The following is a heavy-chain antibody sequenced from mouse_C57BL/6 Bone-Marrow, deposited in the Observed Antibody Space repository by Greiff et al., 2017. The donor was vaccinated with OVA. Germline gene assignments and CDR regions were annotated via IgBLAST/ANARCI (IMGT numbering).Heavy chain of an antibody. V-gene: IGHV1-55*01. CDR1: GYTFTSYW. CDR2: IYPGSGST. Sequence: VQLQQSGAELVKPGASVKMSCKASGYTFTSYWITWVKQRPGQGLEWIGDIYPGSGSTNYNEKFKSKATLTVDTSSSTAYMQLSSLTSEDSAVYYCACKGVYYGNFYAMDYWGQGTSVTVSS. J-gene: IGHJ4*01. CDR3: ACKGVYYGNFYAMDY. D-gene: IGHD2-1*01.